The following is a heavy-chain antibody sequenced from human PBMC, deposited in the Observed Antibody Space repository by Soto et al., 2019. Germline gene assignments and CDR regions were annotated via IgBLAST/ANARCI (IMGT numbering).Heavy chain of an antibody. CDR1: GFAFRNFG. D-gene: IGHD6-13*01. CDR2: ISYDGNIK. J-gene: IGHJ4*02. Sequence: GGSLRLSCAASGFAFRNFGMQWVRQVPGKGLEWVASISYDGNIKKSADSVKGRFTISRDNSKNTLYLQMNSLRSEDTAVYYCAKFWGPVTAAVDDYWGQGTLVTV. CDR3: AKFWGPVTAAVDDY. V-gene: IGHV3-30*18.